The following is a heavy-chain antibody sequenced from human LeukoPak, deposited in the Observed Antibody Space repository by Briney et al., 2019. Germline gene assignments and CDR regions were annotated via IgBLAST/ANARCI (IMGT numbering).Heavy chain of an antibody. Sequence: PGGSLRLSCAASGFTFSGSAMHWVRQASGKGLEWVGRIRSKANSYATAYAASVKGRFTISRDDSKNTAYLQMNSLKTEDTAVYYCTTASGSYPRGYYYGMDVWGQGTTVTVSS. J-gene: IGHJ6*02. CDR2: IRSKANSYAT. CDR1: GFTFSGSA. CDR3: TTASGSYPRGYYYGMDV. D-gene: IGHD1-26*01. V-gene: IGHV3-73*01.